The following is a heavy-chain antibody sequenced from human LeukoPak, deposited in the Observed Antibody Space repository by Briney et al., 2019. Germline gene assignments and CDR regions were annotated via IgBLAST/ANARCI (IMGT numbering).Heavy chain of an antibody. CDR2: IYPGDSGP. V-gene: IGHV5-51*01. D-gene: IGHD1-26*01. Sequence: GESLQISCQVSGYRFTSYCIGWVRQMPGKGLEWMGIIYPGDSGPTYSPSFQGQVTISVDKSINTAYLQWSSLQASDTAMYYCGMSGDRVPLQDDVFDVWGQGTMVTVS. CDR3: GMSGDRVPLQDDVFDV. CDR1: GYRFTSYC. J-gene: IGHJ3*01.